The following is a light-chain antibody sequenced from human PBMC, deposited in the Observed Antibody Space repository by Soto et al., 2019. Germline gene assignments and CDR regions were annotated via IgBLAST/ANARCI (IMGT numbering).Light chain of an antibody. Sequence: QSVLTQPPSASGSPGQSVTISCSGTSSDIGGYTYVSWYQHHPGKAPKLMIYEVSKRPSGVPDRFSGSKSGNTASLTVSGLQAEDGADYYCSPYANFNNYVFGTGTKVTVL. V-gene: IGLV2-8*01. CDR3: SPYANFNNYV. CDR1: SSDIGGYTY. J-gene: IGLJ1*01. CDR2: EVS.